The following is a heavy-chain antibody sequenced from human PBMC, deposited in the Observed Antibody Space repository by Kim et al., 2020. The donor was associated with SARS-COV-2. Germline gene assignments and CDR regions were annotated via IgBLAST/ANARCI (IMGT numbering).Heavy chain of an antibody. CDR3: ARRSVLWFGELLYYYYGMDV. CDR2: IYYSGST. V-gene: IGHV4-39*07. Sequence: SETLSLTCTVSGGSISSSSYYWGWIRQPPGKGLEWIGSIYYSGSTYYNPSPKSRVTISVDTSKNQFSLKLSSVTAADTAVYYCARRSVLWFGELLYYYYGMDVWGQGTTVTVSS. J-gene: IGHJ6*02. D-gene: IGHD3-10*01. CDR1: GGSISSSSYY.